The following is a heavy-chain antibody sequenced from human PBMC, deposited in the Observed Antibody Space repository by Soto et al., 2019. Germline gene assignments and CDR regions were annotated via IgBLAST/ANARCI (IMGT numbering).Heavy chain of an antibody. CDR2: ISAYNGNT. V-gene: IGHV1-18*01. J-gene: IGHJ3*02. CDR3: ARECGDCSSHRSGYYYDAFDI. D-gene: IGHD3-22*01. Sequence: ASVKVSCKASGYTFTSYGISWVRQAPGQGLEWMGWISAYNGNTNYAQKLQGRVTMTTDTSTSTAYMELRSLRSDDTAVYYCARECGDCSSHRSGYYYDAFDIWGQGTMVTVSS. CDR1: GYTFTSYG.